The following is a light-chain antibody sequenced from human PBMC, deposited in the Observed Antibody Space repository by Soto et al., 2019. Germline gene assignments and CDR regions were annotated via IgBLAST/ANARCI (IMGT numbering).Light chain of an antibody. CDR1: QGISSY. CDR3: QPYNSYSRT. Sequence: DIQLTQSPSFLSASVGDRVTITCRASQGISSYLAWYQQKPGKAPNLLIYKASSLESGVPSRFSGSGSGTEFTLTISSLQPDDFATYYCQPYNSYSRTFGQGTKVDIK. J-gene: IGKJ1*01. V-gene: IGKV1-5*03. CDR2: KAS.